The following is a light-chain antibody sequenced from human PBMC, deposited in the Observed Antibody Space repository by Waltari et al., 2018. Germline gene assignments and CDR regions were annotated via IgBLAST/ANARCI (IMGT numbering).Light chain of an antibody. CDR3: QQRSNWPLI. Sequence: IVLTQSPATLSLSPGERPTLSCRASQSVSSYLAWYQQKPGQAPRLLIYDAFNRATGIPARFSGSGSGTDFTLTISSLEPEDFAVYYCQQRSNWPLIFGGGTKVEIK. V-gene: IGKV3-11*01. CDR2: DAF. CDR1: QSVSSY. J-gene: IGKJ4*01.